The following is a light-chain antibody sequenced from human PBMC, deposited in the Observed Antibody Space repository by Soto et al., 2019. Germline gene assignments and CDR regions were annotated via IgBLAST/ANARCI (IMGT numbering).Light chain of an antibody. J-gene: IGKJ4*01. CDR1: QSVSSY. Sequence: EIVLTQSPATLSLSPGERATLSCRASQSVSSYLAWYQQKPGQAPRLLIYDASNRATGIPARFSGSGSVTDFTLTISILEPEDFAVYCCQQRSNLHPVTFGGGTKVEIK. V-gene: IGKV3-11*01. CDR3: QQRSNLHPVT. CDR2: DAS.